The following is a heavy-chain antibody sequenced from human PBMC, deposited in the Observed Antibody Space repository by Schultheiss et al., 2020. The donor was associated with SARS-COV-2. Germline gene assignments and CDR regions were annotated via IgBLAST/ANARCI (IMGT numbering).Heavy chain of an antibody. CDR1: GYTFTGYY. V-gene: IGHV1-2*02. CDR3: ARESGSYRGYYYYYYGMDV. J-gene: IGHJ6*02. CDR2: IIPILGIA. Sequence: ASVKVSCKASGYTFTGYYMHWVRQAPGQGLEWMGRIIPILGIANYAQKFQGRVTMTRDTSISTAYMELSRLRSDDTAVYYCARESGSYRGYYYYYYGMDVWGQGTTVTVSS. D-gene: IGHD1-26*01.